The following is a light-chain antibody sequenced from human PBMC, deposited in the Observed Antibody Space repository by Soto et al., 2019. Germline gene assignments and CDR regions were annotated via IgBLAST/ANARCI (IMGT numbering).Light chain of an antibody. CDR1: QSVRSNY. V-gene: IGKV3-20*01. Sequence: VVLTQSPGALSLSPGERATLSCRASQSVRSNYLAWYQQQPGQAPRLLIFGASTRATGIPDRFSGSGSGTGFTLTIRRVGPEDSGVYMCHQYGYGGDTVGQGTRLEIK. CDR2: GAS. J-gene: IGKJ2*01. CDR3: HQYGYGGDT.